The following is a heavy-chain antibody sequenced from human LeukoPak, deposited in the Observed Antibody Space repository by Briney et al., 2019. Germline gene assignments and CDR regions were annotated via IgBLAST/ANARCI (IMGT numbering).Heavy chain of an antibody. CDR2: IYRSGST. Sequence: PGGSLRLSCAASGVTVSNNYMIWVRQAPGKGLEWVSVIYRSGSTYYADSVKGRFIISRDNSNNTLSLQMNGLRAEDTAVYYCASGYSFGPYFDYWGRGTLVTVSS. D-gene: IGHD5-18*01. CDR1: GVTVSNNY. J-gene: IGHJ4*02. V-gene: IGHV3-66*01. CDR3: ASGYSFGPYFDY.